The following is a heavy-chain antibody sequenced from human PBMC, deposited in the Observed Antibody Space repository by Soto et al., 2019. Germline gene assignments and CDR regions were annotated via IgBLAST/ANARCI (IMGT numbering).Heavy chain of an antibody. V-gene: IGHV4-59*01. CDR1: GGSISSYY. Sequence: SETLSLTCTVSGGSISSYYWSWIRQPPGKGLEWIGYIYYSGSTNYNPSLKSRVTISVDTSKNQFSLKLNSVTAADTAVYYCARRYGASFDYWGQGTLVTVSS. CDR2: IYYSGST. D-gene: IGHD4-17*01. CDR3: ARRYGASFDY. J-gene: IGHJ4*02.